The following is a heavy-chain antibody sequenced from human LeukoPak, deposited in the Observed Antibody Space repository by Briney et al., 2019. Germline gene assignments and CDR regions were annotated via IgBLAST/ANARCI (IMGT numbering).Heavy chain of an antibody. Sequence: SETLSLTCTVSGGSISSYYWSWIRQPPGKGLEWIGYIYTSGSTNYNPSLKSRVTISVDTSKNQISLKLSSVTAADTAVYYCARRSNSGPFDYWGQGTLVTVSS. CDR2: IYTSGST. V-gene: IGHV4-4*09. D-gene: IGHD4-23*01. J-gene: IGHJ4*02. CDR1: GGSISSYY. CDR3: ARRSNSGPFDY.